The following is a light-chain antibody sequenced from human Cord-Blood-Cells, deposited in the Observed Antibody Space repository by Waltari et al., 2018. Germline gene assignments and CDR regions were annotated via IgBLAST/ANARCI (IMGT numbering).Light chain of an antibody. Sequence: QSVLTQPPSVSAAPGQKVTIPCSGSSSNIGNNYVSWYQHLPGTAPKLLIYDNNKRPSGIPDRFSGSKSGTSATLGITGLQTGDEADYYCGTWDSSLSAGVFGGGTKLTVL. CDR3: GTWDSSLSAGV. V-gene: IGLV1-51*01. J-gene: IGLJ3*02. CDR1: SSNIGNNY. CDR2: DNN.